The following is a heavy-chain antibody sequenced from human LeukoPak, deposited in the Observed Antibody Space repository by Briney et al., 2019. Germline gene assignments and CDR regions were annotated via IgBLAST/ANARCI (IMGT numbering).Heavy chain of an antibody. D-gene: IGHD6-13*01. Sequence: PSETLSLTCAVSGGSISSGGYSWSWIRRPPGKGLEWIGYIYHSGSTYYNPSLKSRVTISVDRSKNQFSLKLSSVTAADTAVYYCASTLFYSSRGMDVWGQGTTVTVSS. J-gene: IGHJ6*02. V-gene: IGHV4-30-2*01. CDR3: ASTLFYSSRGMDV. CDR2: IYHSGST. CDR1: GGSISSGGYS.